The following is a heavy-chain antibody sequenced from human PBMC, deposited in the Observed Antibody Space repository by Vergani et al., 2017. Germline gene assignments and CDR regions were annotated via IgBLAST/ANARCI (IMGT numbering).Heavy chain of an antibody. V-gene: IGHV4-59*01. CDR1: GAAIKDFY. Sequence: QVQLQELGPGLVKPSETLSLTCTVSGAAIKDFYWSWFRQPPGKGLEWIGYVYYSGSTNYNPSLKSRVTISVDTSKNQFSLKLSSVTAADTAVYYCARATQLWYPLGYDYWGQGTLVTVSS. J-gene: IGHJ4*02. CDR3: ARATQLWYPLGYDY. D-gene: IGHD5-18*01. CDR2: VYYSGST.